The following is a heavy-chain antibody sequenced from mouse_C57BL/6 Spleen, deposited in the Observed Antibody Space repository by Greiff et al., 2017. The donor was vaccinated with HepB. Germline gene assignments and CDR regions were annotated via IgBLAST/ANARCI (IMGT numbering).Heavy chain of an antibody. D-gene: IGHD4-1*01. CDR2: IYPGDGDT. V-gene: IGHV1-82*01. J-gene: IGHJ2*01. CDR1: GYAFSSSW. CDR3: ARDWDEGDY. Sequence: LVESGPELVKPGASVKISCKASGYAFSSSWMNWVKQRPGKGLEWIGRIYPGDGDTNYNGKFKGKATLTADKASSTAYMQLSSLTSEDSAVYFCARDWDEGDYWGQGTTLTVSS.